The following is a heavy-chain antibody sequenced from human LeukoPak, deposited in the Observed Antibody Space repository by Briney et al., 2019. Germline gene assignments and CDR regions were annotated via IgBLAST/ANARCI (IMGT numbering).Heavy chain of an antibody. J-gene: IGHJ4*02. D-gene: IGHD3-10*01. Sequence: EGSLRLSCAASGFIFSSYEMNWVRQAPGKGLEWVSYISSGGSTICYADSVKGRFTISRDNAKNSLYLQMNSLRAEDTAVYYCARVGWFGGFYFDYWGQGILVTVSS. CDR3: ARVGWFGGFYFDY. CDR2: ISSGGSTI. CDR1: GFIFSSYE. V-gene: IGHV3-48*03.